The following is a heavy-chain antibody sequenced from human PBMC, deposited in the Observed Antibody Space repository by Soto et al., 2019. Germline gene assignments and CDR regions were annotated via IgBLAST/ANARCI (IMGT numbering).Heavy chain of an antibody. J-gene: IGHJ6*02. V-gene: IGHV3-11*05. CDR3: AREYYYTMDV. CDR2: IDSSTKYT. Sequence: QVQLVESGGGLVRPGGSLRLSCEASVFTFRDYYMTWFRQAPGKGLEWLSYIDSSTKYTNYADSVKGRFTISRDNAKNALYLQMNSLRADDTAVYYCAREYYYTMDVWGPGTMVTVSS. CDR1: VFTFRDYY.